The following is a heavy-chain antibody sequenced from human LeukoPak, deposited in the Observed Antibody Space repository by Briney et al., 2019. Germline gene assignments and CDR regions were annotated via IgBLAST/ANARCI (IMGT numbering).Heavy chain of an antibody. CDR3: ARVGYYDSSGYYYVIPFDY. CDR1: GGSISSSSYY. V-gene: IGHV4-39*06. J-gene: IGHJ4*02. Sequence: SETLSLTCTVSGGSISSSSYYWGWIRQPPGKGLEWIGSIYYSGSTYYNPSLKSRVTISVDTSKNQFALKLSSVTAADTAVYYCARVGYYDSSGYYYVIPFDYWGQGTLVTVSS. CDR2: IYYSGST. D-gene: IGHD3-22*01.